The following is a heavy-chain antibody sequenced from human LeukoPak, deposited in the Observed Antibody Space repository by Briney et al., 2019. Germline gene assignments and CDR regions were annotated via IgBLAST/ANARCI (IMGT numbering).Heavy chain of an antibody. D-gene: IGHD1-1*01. Sequence: GGSLRLSCAASGFTFSSYGMHWVRQAPGKGLEWVAVISYDGSNKYYADSVKGRFTISRDNSKNTLYLQMNSLRAEDTAVYYCAKDRLTTTLYFDYWGQGTLVTVSS. CDR2: ISYDGSNK. J-gene: IGHJ4*02. CDR3: AKDRLTTTLYFDY. CDR1: GFTFSSYG. V-gene: IGHV3-30*18.